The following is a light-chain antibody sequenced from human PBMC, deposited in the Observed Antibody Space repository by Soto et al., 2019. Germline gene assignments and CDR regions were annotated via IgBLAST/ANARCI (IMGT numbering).Light chain of an antibody. J-gene: IGLJ2*01. V-gene: IGLV2-14*03. Sequence: QSALTQPASVSGSPGQSITISCTGTSSDIGAYNFVSWYQQQPGKAPKLMLYDVNIRPSGVSNRFSGSKSGNTASLTISGLQAEDEADDDCTSWTTSTTMIFGGGTKLTVL. CDR3: TSWTTSTTMI. CDR2: DVN. CDR1: SSDIGAYNF.